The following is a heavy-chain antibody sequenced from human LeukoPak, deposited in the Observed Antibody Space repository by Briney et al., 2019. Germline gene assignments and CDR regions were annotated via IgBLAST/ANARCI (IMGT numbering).Heavy chain of an antibody. J-gene: IGHJ6*03. Sequence: SETLSLTCTVSGGSISSYYWSWIRQPAGKGLEWIGRIYTSGSTNYNPSLKSRVTISVDTSKNQFSLKLSSVTAADTAVYYCASLIVVVAAPSYYYYMDVWGKGTTVTVSS. CDR3: ASLIVVVAAPSYYYYMDV. D-gene: IGHD2-15*01. V-gene: IGHV4-4*07. CDR1: GGSISSYY. CDR2: IYTSGST.